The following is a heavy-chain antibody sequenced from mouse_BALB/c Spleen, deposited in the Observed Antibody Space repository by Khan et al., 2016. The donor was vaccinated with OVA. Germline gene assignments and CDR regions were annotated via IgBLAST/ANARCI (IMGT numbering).Heavy chain of an antibody. CDR2: ISSGGST. V-gene: IGHV5-6-5*01. CDR3: ARGPYYGSSPCYFDY. J-gene: IGHJ2*01. Sequence: EVELVESGGGLVKPGGSLKLSCAASGFTFSSYDMSWVRQTPEKRLAWIASISSGGSTYYPDSVKGRFTISRDNVRNILSLQMSSLRSEDPAMYYCARGPYYGSSPCYFDYWGQGTTLTVSS. CDR1: GFTFSSYD. D-gene: IGHD1-1*01.